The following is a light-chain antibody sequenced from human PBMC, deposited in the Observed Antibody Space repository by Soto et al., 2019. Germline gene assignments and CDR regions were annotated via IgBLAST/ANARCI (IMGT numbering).Light chain of an antibody. J-gene: IGLJ2*01. CDR2: EVR. V-gene: IGLV2-14*01. CDR3: TSYTRSDTLV. CDR1: SSDVGAYNY. Sequence: QSALTQPASGSGSPGQSSNISCTGTSSDVGAYNYVSWYQQHPGKVPKLMIYEVRNRPSGLSNRFSGSKSGNTASLTISGLEPEDEADYYCTSYTRSDTLVFGGGTQLTVL.